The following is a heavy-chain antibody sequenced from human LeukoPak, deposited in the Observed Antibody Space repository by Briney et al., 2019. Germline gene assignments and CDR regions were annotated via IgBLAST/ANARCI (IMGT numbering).Heavy chain of an antibody. V-gene: IGHV3-21*01. CDR1: GFTFSDHY. CDR3: ARGYCSSTTCSIDY. Sequence: GGSLRLSCAASGFTFSDHYMNWVRQAPGKGLEWVSCISGSSNYKYYADSVEGRLTISRDNAKNSLFLQMNSLRAEDTAVYYCARGYCSSTTCSIDYWGQGTLVTVSS. J-gene: IGHJ4*02. D-gene: IGHD2-2*01. CDR2: ISGSSNYK.